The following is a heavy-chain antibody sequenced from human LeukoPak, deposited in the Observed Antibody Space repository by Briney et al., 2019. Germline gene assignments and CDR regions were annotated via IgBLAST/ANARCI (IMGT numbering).Heavy chain of an antibody. CDR2: IYPGDSDT. CDR1: GYSFTSYW. CDR3: ARLTDDCSSTSCYTYFDY. V-gene: IGHV5-51*01. Sequence: GESLKISCKGSGYSFTSYWIGWARQMPGKGLEWMGIIYPGDSDTRYSPSFQGQVTISADKSISTAYLQWSSLKASDTAMYYCARLTDDCSSTSCYTYFDYWGQGTLVTVSS. J-gene: IGHJ4*02. D-gene: IGHD2-2*02.